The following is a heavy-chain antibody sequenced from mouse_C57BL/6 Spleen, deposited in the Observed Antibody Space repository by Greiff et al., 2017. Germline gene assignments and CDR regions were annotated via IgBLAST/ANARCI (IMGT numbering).Heavy chain of an antibody. J-gene: IGHJ4*01. D-gene: IGHD2-3*01. CDR1: GFTFSDYG. CDR2: ICSGSSTI. V-gene: IGHV5-17*01. Sequence: EVQLVASGGGLVKPGGSLKLSCAASGFTFSDYGMHWGRQAPETGLEWVASICSGSSTISYADPVKGRFTISRDNAKNTLFLQMTRLSTEETAMYYCARGLLQVPYAMDYWGQGTSVTGSS. CDR3: ARGLLQVPYAMDY.